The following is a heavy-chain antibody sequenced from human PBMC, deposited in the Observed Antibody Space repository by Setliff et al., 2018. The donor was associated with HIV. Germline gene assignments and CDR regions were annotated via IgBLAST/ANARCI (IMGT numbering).Heavy chain of an antibody. CDR1: GGSISTGGYY. Sequence: SETLSLTCTVSGGSISTGGYYWSWIRQHPGKGLEWIGYIYNSGGTYYNPPLKSRITMSIDTSKNQFSLKLNSVTAADTAVYFCARASRWGSIPFDYWGQGTLVTVSS. CDR2: IYNSGGT. J-gene: IGHJ4*02. D-gene: IGHD2-21*01. V-gene: IGHV4-31*03. CDR3: ARASRWGSIPFDY.